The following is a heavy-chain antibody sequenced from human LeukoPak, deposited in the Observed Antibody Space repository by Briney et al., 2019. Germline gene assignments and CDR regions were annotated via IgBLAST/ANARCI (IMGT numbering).Heavy chain of an antibody. CDR3: ARASPDYYYYYMDV. Sequence: SETLSLTCTVSGGSISSHCWSWIRQPPGKGLEWIGYIYYSGSTNYNPSLKSRVTISVDTSKNQFSLKLSSVTAADTAVYYCARASPDYYYYYMDVWGKGTTVTVSS. D-gene: IGHD1-14*01. CDR1: GGSISSHC. V-gene: IGHV4-59*11. J-gene: IGHJ6*03. CDR2: IYYSGST.